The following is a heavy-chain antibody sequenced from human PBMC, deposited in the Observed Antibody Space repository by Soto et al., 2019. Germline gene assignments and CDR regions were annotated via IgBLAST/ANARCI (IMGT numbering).Heavy chain of an antibody. D-gene: IGHD6-19*01. CDR3: ARDRGAVAGDVRPFDY. J-gene: IGHJ4*02. Sequence: QVQLVQSGAEVKKPGASVKVSCKASGYTFTSYGISWVRQAPGQGLEWMGWISAYNGNTNYAQKLQGRVTMTTDTSTSTASMELRSLRSDDTAVYYCARDRGAVAGDVRPFDYWGQGTLVTVSS. CDR1: GYTFTSYG. CDR2: ISAYNGNT. V-gene: IGHV1-18*04.